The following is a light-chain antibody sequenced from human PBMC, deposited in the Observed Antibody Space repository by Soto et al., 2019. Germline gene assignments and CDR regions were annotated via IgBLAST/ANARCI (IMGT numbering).Light chain of an antibody. CDR2: AAS. V-gene: IGKV1-39*01. J-gene: IGKJ3*01. CDR1: QTIDRY. CDR3: QQSYSTPFT. Sequence: IQITHSPSPLSASIGYTATTTCRASQTIDRYLNWYQQKPGKAPKLLIYAASTLQSGAPSRFGGSGSATDFTLTISSLQSEDFATYYCQQSYSTPFTFGPGTKVDN.